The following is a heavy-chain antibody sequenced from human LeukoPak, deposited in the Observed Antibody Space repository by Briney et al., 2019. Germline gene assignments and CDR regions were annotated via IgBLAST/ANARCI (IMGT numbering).Heavy chain of an antibody. CDR3: AKGERSSFDY. D-gene: IGHD6-13*01. CDR1: GFTFSSYA. CDR2: IYSGGST. Sequence: PGGSLRPSCAASGFTFSSYAMSWVRQAPGKGLEWVSVIYSGGSTYYADSVKGRFTISRDNSKNTLYLQMNSLRAEDTAVYYCAKGERSSFDYWGQGTLVTVSS. J-gene: IGHJ4*02. V-gene: IGHV3-66*01.